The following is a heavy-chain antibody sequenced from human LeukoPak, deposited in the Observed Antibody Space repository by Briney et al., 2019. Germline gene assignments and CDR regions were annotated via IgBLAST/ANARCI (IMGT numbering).Heavy chain of an antibody. V-gene: IGHV3-66*04. CDR1: GFTVSSNY. CDR3: ASQYYYDNSGYSV. Sequence: GGSLRLSCAASGFTVSSNYMSWVRQAPGKGLEWVSIIYSGGDTYYADSVKGRFTISRDNSKNTLYLQMNSLRAEDTAVYYCASQYYYDNSGYSVWGQGTLVTV. D-gene: IGHD3-22*01. J-gene: IGHJ4*02. CDR2: IYSGGDT.